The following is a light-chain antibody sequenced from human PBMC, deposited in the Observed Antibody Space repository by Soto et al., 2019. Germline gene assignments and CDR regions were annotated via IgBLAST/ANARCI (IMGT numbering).Light chain of an antibody. V-gene: IGKV1-27*01. Sequence: DIQMTQSPSSLSASVGDRVTITCRASQGISNYLAWYQQKPGKVPKLLIYAASTLQSGVPSRFSGSGSVTEFTITISSLQPEDVATYYYQKYNISPFTFGPGTKVDSK. CDR3: QKYNISPFT. CDR1: QGISNY. J-gene: IGKJ3*01. CDR2: AAS.